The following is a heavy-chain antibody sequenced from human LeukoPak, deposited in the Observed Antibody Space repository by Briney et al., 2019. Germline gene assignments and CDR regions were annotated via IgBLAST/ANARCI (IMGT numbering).Heavy chain of an antibody. Sequence: GGSLRLSCAASGFTFSSYSMNWVRQAPGKGLEWVSSISSSSSYIYYAYSVKSRFTISRDNAKNSLYLQMNSLRAEDTAVYYCASPYYDFWSGYYPLSYWGQGTLVTVSS. J-gene: IGHJ4*02. CDR2: ISSSSSYI. CDR3: ASPYYDFWSGYYPLSY. V-gene: IGHV3-21*01. CDR1: GFTFSSYS. D-gene: IGHD3-3*01.